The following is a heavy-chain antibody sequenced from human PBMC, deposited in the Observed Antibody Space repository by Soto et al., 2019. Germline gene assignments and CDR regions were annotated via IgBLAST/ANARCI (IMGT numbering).Heavy chain of an antibody. D-gene: IGHD2-15*01. CDR2: IHHSGST. CDR1: SGSIRSSNW. V-gene: IGHV4-4*02. Sequence: PSETLSLTCAVSSGSIRSSNWWSWVRQPPGKGLEWIGEIHHSGSTNYNPPLKSRVTILVDKSKNQFSLNLSSVTAADTAVYYCASGSYCSGGSCSPFYYYYMDVWGKGTTVTVSS. J-gene: IGHJ6*03. CDR3: ASGSYCSGGSCSPFYYYYMDV.